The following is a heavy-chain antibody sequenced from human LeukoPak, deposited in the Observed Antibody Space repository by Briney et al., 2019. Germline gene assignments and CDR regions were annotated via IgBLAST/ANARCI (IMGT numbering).Heavy chain of an antibody. Sequence: GASVKVSCKASGYTSTSYYMHWVRQAPGQGLEWMGIINPSGGSTSYAQKFQGRVTMTRDTSTSTVYMELSSLRSEDTAVYYCARDPTMVRGVAPFDYWGQGTLVTVSS. CDR3: ARDPTMVRGVAPFDY. J-gene: IGHJ4*02. V-gene: IGHV1-46*01. D-gene: IGHD3-10*01. CDR1: GYTSTSYY. CDR2: INPSGGST.